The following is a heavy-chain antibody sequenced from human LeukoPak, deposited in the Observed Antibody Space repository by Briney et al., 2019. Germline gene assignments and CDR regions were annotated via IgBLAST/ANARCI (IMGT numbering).Heavy chain of an antibody. CDR3: AKTIDSSSWYDGVGFDY. CDR1: GFTFSLYA. Sequence: SLRLSCAASGFTFSLYAMNWVRQAPGKGLEWVSGISWNSGSIGYADSVKGRFTISRDNAKNSLYLQMNSQRAEDTALYYCAKTIDSSSWYDGVGFDYWGQGTLVTVSS. CDR2: ISWNSGSI. J-gene: IGHJ4*02. V-gene: IGHV3-9*01. D-gene: IGHD6-13*01.